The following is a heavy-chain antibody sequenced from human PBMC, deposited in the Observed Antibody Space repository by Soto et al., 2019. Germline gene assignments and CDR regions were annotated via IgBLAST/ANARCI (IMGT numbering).Heavy chain of an antibody. D-gene: IGHD3-3*01. J-gene: IGHJ4*02. CDR1: GGSISSSSYY. Sequence: SETLSLTCTVSGGSISSSSYYWGWIRQPPGKGLEWIGSIYYSGSTYYNPSLKSRVTISVDTSKNQFSLKLSSVTAADTAVYYCARVLPSARRDYWGQGTLVTVYS. CDR3: ARVLPSARRDY. CDR2: IYYSGST. V-gene: IGHV4-39*01.